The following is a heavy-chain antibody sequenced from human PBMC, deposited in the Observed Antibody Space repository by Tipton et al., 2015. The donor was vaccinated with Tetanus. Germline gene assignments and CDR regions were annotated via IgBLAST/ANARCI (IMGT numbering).Heavy chain of an antibody. J-gene: IGHJ5*02. CDR1: GGSLRSGDHY. CDR3: AKDQGGGRVVRLNWFDP. Sequence: LRLSCTVSGGSLRSGDHYWSWIRQPPGKGLEWLAYISASGSTNSNYSLKSRITISRDTSKNQFSLKMNSVTAADTAMYYCAKDQGGGRVVRLNWFDPWGPGTLVTVSS. D-gene: IGHD6-6*01. V-gene: IGHV4-61*08. CDR2: ISASGST.